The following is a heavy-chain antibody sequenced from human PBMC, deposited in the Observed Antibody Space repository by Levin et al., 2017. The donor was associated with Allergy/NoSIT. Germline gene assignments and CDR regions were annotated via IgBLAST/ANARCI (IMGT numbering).Heavy chain of an antibody. V-gene: IGHV3-30*18. D-gene: IGHD3-22*01. Sequence: GGSLRLSCAASGFTFSSYGMHWVRQAPGKGLEWVAVISYDGSNKYYADSVKGRFTISRDNSKNTLYLQMSSLRAEDTAVYYCAKDERVVVMAYYFDYWGQGTLVTVSS. CDR2: ISYDGSNK. CDR1: GFTFSSYG. CDR3: AKDERVVVMAYYFDY. J-gene: IGHJ4*02.